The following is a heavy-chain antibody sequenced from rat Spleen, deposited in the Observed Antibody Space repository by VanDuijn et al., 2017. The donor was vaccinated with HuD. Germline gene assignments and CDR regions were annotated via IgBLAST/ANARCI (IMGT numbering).Heavy chain of an antibody. CDR1: GFSLISYA. V-gene: IGHV2-13*01. Sequence: QVQLKESGPGLVKSSETLSLTCTVSGFSLISYAVNWVRQPPGKGLEWMGGIWGDGSTNYNSALKSRLSITRDTSKSQVYLKMNSLQSEDTATYYCARGGFFRFWGQGVMVTVSS. CDR2: IWGDGST. J-gene: IGHJ2*01. D-gene: IGHD1-6*01. CDR3: ARGGFFRF.